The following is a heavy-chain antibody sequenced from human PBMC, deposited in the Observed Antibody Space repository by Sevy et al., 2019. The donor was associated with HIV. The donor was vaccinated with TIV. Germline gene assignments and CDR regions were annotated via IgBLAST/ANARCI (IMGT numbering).Heavy chain of an antibody. CDR3: ARGGTMVRGGWFDP. D-gene: IGHD3-10*01. CDR1: GFTFSSYA. V-gene: IGHV3-30*04. Sequence: GGSLRLSCAASGFTFSSYAMHWVRQAPGKGLEWVAVISYDGSNKYYADSVKGRFTISRDNSKNTLYLQMNSLRAEDTAVYYCARGGTMVRGGWFDPWGQGTLVTVSS. CDR2: ISYDGSNK. J-gene: IGHJ5*02.